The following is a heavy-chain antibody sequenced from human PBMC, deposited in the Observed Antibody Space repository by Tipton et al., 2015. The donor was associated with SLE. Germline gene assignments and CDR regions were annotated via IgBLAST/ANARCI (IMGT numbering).Heavy chain of an antibody. V-gene: IGHV4-59*08. Sequence: TLSLTCTVSGDSISGHYRSWIRQPPGKGLEWIGYIYDSGSTSYNPSLKSRVTISEDTSKQQFSLKLSSLTAADTAEYYCVRIIRADWYFDLWGRGTLVTVSS. CDR1: GDSISGHY. CDR2: IYDSGST. D-gene: IGHD6-25*01. J-gene: IGHJ2*01. CDR3: VRIIRADWYFDL.